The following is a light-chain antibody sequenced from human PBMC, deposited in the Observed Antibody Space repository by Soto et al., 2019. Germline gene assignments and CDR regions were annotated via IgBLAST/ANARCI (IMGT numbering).Light chain of an antibody. CDR3: QQYDSSPFT. J-gene: IGKJ3*01. CDR1: QSISSNY. V-gene: IGKV3-20*01. Sequence: EIVLTQSPGTLSLSPGERATLSCRASQSISSNYLAWYQQKPDQAPRLLIYGASSRATGIPDRFSGSGSGTDFTLTISRLEPEDFAVYYCQQYDSSPFTFGPGTKVDIK. CDR2: GAS.